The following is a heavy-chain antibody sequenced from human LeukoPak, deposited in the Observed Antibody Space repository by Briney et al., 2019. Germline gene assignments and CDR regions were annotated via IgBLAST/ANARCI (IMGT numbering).Heavy chain of an antibody. CDR1: GGSISSSSYY. V-gene: IGHV4-39*01. J-gene: IGHJ4*02. CDR2: IYYSGST. Sequence: PSETLSLTCTVSGGSISSSSYYWGWIRQPPGKGLEWIGSIYYSGSTYYNPSLKSRVTISVDTSKNQFSLELSSVTAADTTVYYCASTKGARGTYYFDYWGQGTLVTVSS. D-gene: IGHD1-1*01. CDR3: ASTKGARGTYYFDY.